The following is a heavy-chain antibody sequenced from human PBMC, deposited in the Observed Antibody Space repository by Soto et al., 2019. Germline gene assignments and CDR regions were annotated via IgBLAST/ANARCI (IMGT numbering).Heavy chain of an antibody. Sequence: GGSLRLSCAASHFSFSTSWMNWIRQAPGKGLEWVAVMSPNGNNQYYADSVKGRFTISRDTSKSTLYLQMTSLRPDDTAVYYCATGANFYYDTSRYWGQGTLVTVSS. CDR1: HFSFSTSW. D-gene: IGHD3-22*01. CDR3: ATGANFYYDTSRY. J-gene: IGHJ4*02. CDR2: MSPNGNNQ. V-gene: IGHV3-30-3*01.